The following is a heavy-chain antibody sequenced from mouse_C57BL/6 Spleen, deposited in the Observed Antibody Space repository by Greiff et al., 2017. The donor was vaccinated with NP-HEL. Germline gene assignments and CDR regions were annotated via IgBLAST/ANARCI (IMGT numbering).Heavy chain of an antibody. CDR1: GFNIKNTY. D-gene: IGHD2-1*01. Sequence: EVQLQQSVAELVRPGASVKLSCTASGFNIKNTYMHWVKQRPEQGLEWIGRIDPANGNTKYAPKFQGKATITADTSSNTAYLQLSSLTSEDTAIYYCATIYYGNYGCFDYWGQGTTLTVSS. CDR2: IDPANGNT. J-gene: IGHJ2*01. CDR3: ATIYYGNYGCFDY. V-gene: IGHV14-3*01.